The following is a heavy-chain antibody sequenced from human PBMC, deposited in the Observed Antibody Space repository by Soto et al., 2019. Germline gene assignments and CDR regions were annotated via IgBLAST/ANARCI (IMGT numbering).Heavy chain of an antibody. CDR3: VRPRGVPAAGYAFDI. V-gene: IGHV5-51*01. D-gene: IGHD2-2*01. Sequence: GESLKISCKGSGYSFTSYWIGWVRQMPGKGLEWMGIIYPGDSDTRYSPSFQGQVTISADKSISTAYLQWSSLKASDTAMYYCVRPRGVPAAGYAFDIWGQGTMVTVSS. CDR2: IYPGDSDT. J-gene: IGHJ3*02. CDR1: GYSFTSYW.